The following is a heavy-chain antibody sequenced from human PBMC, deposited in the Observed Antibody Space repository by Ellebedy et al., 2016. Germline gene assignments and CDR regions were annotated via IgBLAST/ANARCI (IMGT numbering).Heavy chain of an antibody. D-gene: IGHD4-17*01. CDR2: ISGAGYTT. CDR3: YYGHYSGF. Sequence: GGSLRLXCATSGFSFSNYFMTWIRRAPGKGLEWVATISGAGYTTFSADSVKGRFTISRDNSRYTLYLQMDSLTAADTAVYYCYYGHYSGFWGQGTLVTVSS. J-gene: IGHJ4*02. V-gene: IGHV3-23*01. CDR1: GFSFSNYF.